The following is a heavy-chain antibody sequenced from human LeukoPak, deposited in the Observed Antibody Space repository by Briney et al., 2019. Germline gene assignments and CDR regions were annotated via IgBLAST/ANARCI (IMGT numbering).Heavy chain of an antibody. V-gene: IGHV1-69*04. Sequence: SVKVSCKASGYTFTSYGISWVRQAPGQGLEWMGRIIPILGIANYAQKFQGRVTITADKSTSTAYMELSSLRSEDTAVYYCARASIVGATVDYWGQGTLVTVSS. CDR2: IIPILGIA. D-gene: IGHD1-26*01. CDR1: GYTFTSYG. CDR3: ARASIVGATVDY. J-gene: IGHJ4*02.